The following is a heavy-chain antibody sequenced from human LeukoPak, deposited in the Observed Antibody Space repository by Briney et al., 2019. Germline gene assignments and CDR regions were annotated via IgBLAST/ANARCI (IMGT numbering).Heavy chain of an antibody. CDR3: ARDTPQYSSGWYYFDY. V-gene: IGHV1-18*04. D-gene: IGHD6-19*01. J-gene: IGHJ4*02. Sequence: RWASVKVSCKASGYTFTSYGISWVRQAPGQGPEWMGWISADNGNTNYAQKFQGRVTMTTETSTSTAYMELRSLRSDDTAVYYCARDTPQYSSGWYYFDYWGQGTLVTVSS. CDR1: GYTFTSYG. CDR2: ISADNGNT.